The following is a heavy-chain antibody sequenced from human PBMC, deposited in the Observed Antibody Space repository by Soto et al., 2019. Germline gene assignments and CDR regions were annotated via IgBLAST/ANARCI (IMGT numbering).Heavy chain of an antibody. CDR1: GFTFSSYG. D-gene: IGHD2-2*01. J-gene: IGHJ5*02. Sequence: GGSLRLSCAASGFTFSSYGMHWVRQAPGKGLEWVAVISYDGGNKYYADSVKGRFTISRDNSKNTLYLQMNSLRAEDTAVYYCAKLPAGRVHWFDPWGQGTLVTVSS. CDR3: AKLPAGRVHWFDP. V-gene: IGHV3-30*18. CDR2: ISYDGGNK.